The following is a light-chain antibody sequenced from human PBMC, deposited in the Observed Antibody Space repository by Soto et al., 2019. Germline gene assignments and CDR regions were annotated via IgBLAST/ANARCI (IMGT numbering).Light chain of an antibody. V-gene: IGLV2-23*01. CDR3: CSYVDTNSWV. CDR1: SSDVLSYDA. J-gene: IGLJ3*02. Sequence: QSALTQPASVSGSPGQSITISCTGTSSDVLSYDAVSWYQHHPGKAPKLIIYEGNKRPSGVSNRFSGSRSGNMASLTISGLQAEDEADYYCCSYVDTNSWVFGGGTKLTVL. CDR2: EGN.